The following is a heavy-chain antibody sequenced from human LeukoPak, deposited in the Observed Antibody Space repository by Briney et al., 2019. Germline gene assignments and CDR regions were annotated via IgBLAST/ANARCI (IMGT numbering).Heavy chain of an antibody. CDR1: GVSFSGYY. Sequence: SETLSLTCVVYGVSFSGYYWSWIRQPPGKGLEWIGEINHSGSTNYNPSLKSRVTISVDTSKNHFSLNLRSVTAADTAVYYCARRSYNSPFRYWGQGTPVTVSS. V-gene: IGHV4-34*01. D-gene: IGHD5-24*01. CDR3: ARRSYNSPFRY. CDR2: INHSGST. J-gene: IGHJ4*02.